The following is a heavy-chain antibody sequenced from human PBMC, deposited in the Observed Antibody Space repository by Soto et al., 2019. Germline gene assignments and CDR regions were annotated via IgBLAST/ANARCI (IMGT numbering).Heavy chain of an antibody. CDR1: GFTFSDYY. V-gene: IGHV3-11*01. D-gene: IGHD3-10*01. CDR2: ISSGGSTL. J-gene: IGHJ4*02. Sequence: GGSLRLSCAASGFTFSDYYMNWIRQAPGKGLEWVSYISSGGSTLYYADSVKGRFTITRDNAKNSLFLPMNSLRAEDTAVYYCAGDDVRGVMGSVAYWGQGTMVTVSS. CDR3: AGDDVRGVMGSVAY.